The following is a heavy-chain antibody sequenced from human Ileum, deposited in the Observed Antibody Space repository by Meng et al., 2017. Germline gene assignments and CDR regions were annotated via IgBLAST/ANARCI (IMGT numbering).Heavy chain of an antibody. Sequence: QVQLQQWGAGLLKPSETLSLTCVVYGGSFSANYWTWIRTNKGKRREGIGERKKRGRKKEKKERTRRRKREGKKKKQQFSLKLTSVTAKDKEGEEGEREREDKGGQGTLVTVSS. CDR1: GGSFSANY. CDR3: EREREDK. D-gene: IGHD2-15*01. V-gene: IGHV4-34*01. CDR2: RKKRGRK. J-gene: IGHJ4*02.